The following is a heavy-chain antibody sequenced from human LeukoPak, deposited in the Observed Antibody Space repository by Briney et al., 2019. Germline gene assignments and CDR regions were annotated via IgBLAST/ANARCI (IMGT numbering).Heavy chain of an antibody. J-gene: IGHJ4*02. V-gene: IGHV1-24*01. CDR2: FDPEDGET. Sequence: ASVKVSCKVSGYIFTELSMHWVRRAPGKGLEWMGGFDPEDGETIYAQKFQGRVTMTEDTSTDTAYMELSSLRSEDTAVYYCATVPIAVAGTAHFDYWGQGTLVTVSS. CDR3: ATVPIAVAGTAHFDY. D-gene: IGHD6-19*01. CDR1: GYIFTELS.